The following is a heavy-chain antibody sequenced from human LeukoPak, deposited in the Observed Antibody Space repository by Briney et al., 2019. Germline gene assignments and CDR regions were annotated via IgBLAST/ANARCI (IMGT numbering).Heavy chain of an antibody. J-gene: IGHJ4*02. D-gene: IGHD1-20*01. CDR1: GGSVSSGSYY. V-gene: IGHV4-61*01. CDR2: IYYSGST. CDR3: ASLYNWNGRGFDY. Sequence: SETLSLTCTVSGGSVSSGSYYWSWIRPPPGKGLEWIGYIYYSGSTNYNPSLKSRVTISVDTSKNQFSLKLSSVTAADTAVYYCASLYNWNGRGFDYWGQGTLVTVSS.